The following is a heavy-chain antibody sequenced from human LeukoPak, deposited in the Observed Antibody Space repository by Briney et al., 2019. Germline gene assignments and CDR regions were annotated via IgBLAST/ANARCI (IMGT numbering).Heavy chain of an antibody. V-gene: IGHV1-46*01. CDR2: INPSGGST. Sequence: ASVKVSCTASGYTFTSYYMHWVRQAPGQGLEWMGIINPSGGSTSYAQKFQGRVTMTRDTSPSTVYMELSSLRSEDTAVYYCARDLGKIVVVAATGFDYWGQGTLVTVSS. J-gene: IGHJ4*02. D-gene: IGHD2-15*01. CDR3: ARDLGKIVVVAATGFDY. CDR1: GYTFTSYY.